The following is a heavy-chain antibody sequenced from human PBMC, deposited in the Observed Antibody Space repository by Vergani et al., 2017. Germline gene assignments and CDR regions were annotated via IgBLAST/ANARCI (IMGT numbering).Heavy chain of an antibody. CDR2: IIPIFGTA. CDR1: GGTFSSYA. CDR3: ASNSDGSGTLPKYYFDY. D-gene: IGHD3-10*01. V-gene: IGHV1-69*01. Sequence: QVQLVQSGAEVKKPGSSVKVSCKASGGTFSSYAISWVRQAPGQGLEWMGGIIPIFGTANYAQKFQGRVTITADESTSTAYMELSSLRSEETAVYYCASNSDGSGTLPKYYFDYWGQGTLVTVSS. J-gene: IGHJ4*02.